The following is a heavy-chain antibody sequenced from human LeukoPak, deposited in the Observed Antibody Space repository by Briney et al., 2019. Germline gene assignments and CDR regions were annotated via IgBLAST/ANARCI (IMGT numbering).Heavy chain of an antibody. CDR2: FYSSGSS. V-gene: IGHV4-59*01. D-gene: IGHD2-2*01. J-gene: IGHJ4*02. CDR3: ARAPLAMRAPFDY. Sequence: SETLSLTCTASGGSISGYHWSWIRQPPGRGLEWIGYFYSSGSSNYNPSLKSRVTISGDTSKNQLSLKLSSVTAADTAVYYCARAPLAMRAPFDYWGQGTLVTVSS. CDR1: GGSISGYH.